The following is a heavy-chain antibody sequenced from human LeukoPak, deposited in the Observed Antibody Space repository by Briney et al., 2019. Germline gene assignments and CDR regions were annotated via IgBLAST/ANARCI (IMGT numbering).Heavy chain of an antibody. CDR3: ARASGYCSGGRCYGGKSFKT. CDR2: VFHSGNS. CDR1: GDSITTYY. J-gene: IGHJ4*02. Sequence: PSETLSLTCSVSGDSITTYYWTWIRQPAGKGLEWLGRVFHSGNSNYNPSVKSRLSMSVDTSKNQVSLRLTSVTAADTALYYCARASGYCSGGRCYGGKSFKTGGQGIRVTVSS. V-gene: IGHV4-4*07. D-gene: IGHD2-15*01.